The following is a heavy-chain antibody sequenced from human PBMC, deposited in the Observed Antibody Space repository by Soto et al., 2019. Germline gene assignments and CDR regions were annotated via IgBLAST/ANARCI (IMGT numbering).Heavy chain of an antibody. V-gene: IGHV1-69*02. CDR1: GGTFSSYT. Sequence: ASVKVSCKASGGTFSSYTISWVRQAPGQGLEWMGRIIPILGIANYAQKFQGGVTITADKSTSTAYMELSSLRSEDTAVYYCATSVVVAATYYYYYMDVWGKGTTVTVSS. J-gene: IGHJ6*03. CDR2: IIPILGIA. CDR3: ATSVVVAATYYYYYMDV. D-gene: IGHD2-15*01.